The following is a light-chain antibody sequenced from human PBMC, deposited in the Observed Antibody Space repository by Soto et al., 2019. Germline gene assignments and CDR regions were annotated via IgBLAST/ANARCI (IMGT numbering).Light chain of an antibody. CDR3: QSYDSSLSGAA. CDR1: SSNIGAGYD. V-gene: IGLV1-40*01. Sequence: QSVLTQPPSVSGAPGQRVTISCTGSSSNIGAGYDVHWYQQLPGTAPKLLIYGNSNRPSGVPDRFSGSKSGTSASLAITGLQAEAEADYYCQSYDSSLSGAAFGTGTKLTVL. CDR2: GNS. J-gene: IGLJ1*01.